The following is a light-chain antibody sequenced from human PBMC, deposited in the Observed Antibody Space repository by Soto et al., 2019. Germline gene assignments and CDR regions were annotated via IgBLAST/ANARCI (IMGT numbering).Light chain of an antibody. CDR1: QSISSD. V-gene: IGKV1-5*03. Sequence: DIQLTQSPSSLSAPVGDRVTITCRASQSISSDSNSYQQKPVKAPQLLIYMASSLESGAASCFSGSGSGKESTLTSSCLQPDDFASYCCQHYSSPWTFGQGAKVDI. CDR3: QHYSSPWT. J-gene: IGKJ1*01. CDR2: MAS.